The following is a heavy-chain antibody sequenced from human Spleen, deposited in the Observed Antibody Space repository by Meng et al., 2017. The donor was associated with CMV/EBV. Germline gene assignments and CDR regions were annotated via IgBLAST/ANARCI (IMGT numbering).Heavy chain of an antibody. V-gene: IGHV1-46*01. J-gene: IGHJ6*02. CDR3: AKDTKGFWSSYYDFYYGADV. D-gene: IGHD3-3*01. Sequence: ASVKVSCKASGYTLTDYHMHWVRQAPGQGLEWMGMIRPAGGSTSYAQKFQGRVTMTSDTSTSTVYMELSSLRSDDTAVYYCAKDTKGFWSSYYDFYYGADVWGQGTTVTVSS. CDR2: IRPAGGST. CDR1: GYTLTDYH.